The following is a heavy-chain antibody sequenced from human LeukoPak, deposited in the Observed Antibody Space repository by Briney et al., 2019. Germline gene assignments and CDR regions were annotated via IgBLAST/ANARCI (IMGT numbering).Heavy chain of an antibody. D-gene: IGHD3-22*01. J-gene: IGHJ3*02. CDR1: GFTFSSYG. V-gene: IGHV3-30*02. CDR2: IRYDGSNK. CDR3: ARVTAYYYDSSGYYYGAFDI. Sequence: PGGSLRLSCAASGFTFSSYGMHWVRQAPGKGLEWVAFIRYDGSNKYYADSVKGRFTISRDNSKNTLYLQMNSLRAEDTALYYCARVTAYYYDSSGYYYGAFDIWGQGTMVTVSS.